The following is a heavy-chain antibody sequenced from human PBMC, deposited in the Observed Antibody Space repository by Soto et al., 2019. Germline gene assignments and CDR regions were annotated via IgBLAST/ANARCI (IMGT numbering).Heavy chain of an antibody. V-gene: IGHV4-34*01. D-gene: IGHD6-19*01. CDR1: GGSFSAFY. Sequence: PSETLSLTCAVYGGSFSAFYWSWIRQPPGKELEWIGEVNPTGTTKYNPSLKSRVTMSLDTSKKQFSLNLNSMTAADTALYYCARSREQWLVDAFASRGQGTMVTVS. CDR3: ARSREQWLVDAFAS. J-gene: IGHJ3*02. CDR2: VNPTGTT.